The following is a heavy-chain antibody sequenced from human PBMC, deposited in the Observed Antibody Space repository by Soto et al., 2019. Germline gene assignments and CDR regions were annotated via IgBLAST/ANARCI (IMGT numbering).Heavy chain of an antibody. V-gene: IGHV4-38-2*01. J-gene: IGHJ6*02. CDR2: XYXAXXX. Sequence: SETLSLTCAVSGYSIASGYYWAWIRQSPGKGXERIXXXYXAXXXYXXXXLNSRVAVSLDTSKNHFSLKLTSVTAADTAVYYCARTFDYYGMDVWGQGTTVTVSS. CDR3: ARTFDYYGMDV. CDR1: GYSIASGYY.